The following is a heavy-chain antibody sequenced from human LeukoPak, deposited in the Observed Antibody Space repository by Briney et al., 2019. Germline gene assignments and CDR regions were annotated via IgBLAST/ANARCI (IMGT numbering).Heavy chain of an antibody. CDR1: GYTLTGYY. J-gene: IGHJ3*01. Sequence: ASVKVSCKASGYTLTGYYMHWVRQAPGQGLEWMGWINPNSGGTNYAQKFQGRVTMTRDTSISTAYMELSRLRSDDTAVYYCARGLDYSSSWYHWGQGTMVTVSS. CDR2: INPNSGGT. D-gene: IGHD6-13*01. CDR3: ARGLDYSSSWYH. V-gene: IGHV1-2*02.